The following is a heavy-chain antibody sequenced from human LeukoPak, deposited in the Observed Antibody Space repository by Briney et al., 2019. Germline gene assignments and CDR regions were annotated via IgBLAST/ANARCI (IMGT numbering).Heavy chain of an antibody. CDR1: GYTFTSYG. D-gene: IGHD3-16*01. Sequence: ASVKVSCKASGYTFTSYGISWVRQAPGQGLEWMGWINAYNGNTNYAQKLQGRVTMTTDTSTSTAYMELRNLRSDDTAVYYCARGGPAARLITFGGVTDYWGQGTLGTVSS. V-gene: IGHV1-18*01. CDR2: INAYNGNT. J-gene: IGHJ4*02. CDR3: ARGGPAARLITFGGVTDY.